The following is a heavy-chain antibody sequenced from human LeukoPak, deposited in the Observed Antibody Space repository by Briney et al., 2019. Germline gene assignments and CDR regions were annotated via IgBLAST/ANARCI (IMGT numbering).Heavy chain of an antibody. D-gene: IGHD2-15*01. CDR2: INSDATSI. CDR1: GFTLSKFW. V-gene: IGHV3-74*03. J-gene: IGHJ4*02. Sequence: GGSLRLSCAASGFTLSKFWMTWVRQAPGKGLVWVAGINSDATSITYAASVKGRFTISRDNAKNTLDLQMNSLRDEDTAVCYCARGGQLAAFDYWGQGTLVTVSS. CDR3: ARGGQLAAFDY.